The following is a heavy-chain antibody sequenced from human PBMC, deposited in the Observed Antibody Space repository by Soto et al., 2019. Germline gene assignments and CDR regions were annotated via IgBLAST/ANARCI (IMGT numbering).Heavy chain of an antibody. J-gene: IGHJ4*02. V-gene: IGHV1-46*01. D-gene: IGHD2-2*01. CDR3: ATHIVVVPAAMSVLDY. CDR2: INPSGGST. CDR1: GYTFTSYY. Sequence: QVQLVQSGAEVKKPGASVKVSCKASGYTFTSYYMHWVRQAPGQGLEWMGIINPSGGSTSYAQKFQGRVTMTRDTSTSTVYMELSSLRSEDTAVYYCATHIVVVPAAMSVLDYWGQGTLVTVSS.